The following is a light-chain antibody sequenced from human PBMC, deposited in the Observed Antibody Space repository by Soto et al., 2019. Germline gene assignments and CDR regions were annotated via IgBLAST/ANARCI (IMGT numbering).Light chain of an antibody. CDR3: QQSYSTPYT. CDR2: AAS. J-gene: IGKJ2*01. Sequence: DIQLTQSPSSLSASVGDRVTITCQASQSISSYLNWYQQKPGKAPNLLIYAASSLQSGVPSRFSGSGSGTDFTLTIGSLQPEDFATYYCQQSYSTPYTFGQGTKLEIK. CDR1: QSISSY. V-gene: IGKV1-39*01.